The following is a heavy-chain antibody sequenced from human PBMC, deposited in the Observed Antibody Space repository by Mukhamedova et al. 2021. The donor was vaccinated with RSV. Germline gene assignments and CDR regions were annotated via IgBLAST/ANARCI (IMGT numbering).Heavy chain of an antibody. Sequence: GRQAPGKGLEWVANIKQDGSEKYYVDSVKGRFTISRDNAKNSLYLQMNSLRAEDTAVYYCAGKYFGGDCSYNWFDPWGQGTLVTVS. D-gene: IGHD2-21*02. J-gene: IGHJ5*02. CDR2: IKQDGSEK. CDR3: AGKYFGGDCSYNWFDP. V-gene: IGHV3-7*03.